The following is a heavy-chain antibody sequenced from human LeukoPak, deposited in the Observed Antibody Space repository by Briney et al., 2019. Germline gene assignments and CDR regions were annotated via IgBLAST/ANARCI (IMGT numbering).Heavy chain of an antibody. J-gene: IGHJ6*02. Sequence: NPGGSLRLSCAASGFTFSSYTMNWVRQAPGKGLEWVSSISSSSSYIYYADSVKGRLTISRDNAKNSLYLQMNSLRAEDTAVYYCARDPTPRYCSGGSRYTHYGMDVWGQGTTVTVSS. V-gene: IGHV3-21*01. D-gene: IGHD2-15*01. CDR1: GFTFSSYT. CDR2: ISSSSSYI. CDR3: ARDPTPRYCSGGSRYTHYGMDV.